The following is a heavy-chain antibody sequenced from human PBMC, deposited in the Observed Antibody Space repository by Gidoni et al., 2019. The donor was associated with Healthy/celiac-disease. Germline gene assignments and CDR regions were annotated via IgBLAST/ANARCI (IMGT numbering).Heavy chain of an antibody. CDR2: ISAYNGNT. Sequence: QVQLVQSGAEVKKPGASVKVSCKASGYTFTSYGISWVRQAPGQGLEWMGWISAYNGNTNYAQKLQGRVTMTTDTSTSTAYMELRSLRSDDTAVYYCARAIECEPGRYYYDSSGYCGYYYYYYMDVWGKGTTVTVSS. J-gene: IGHJ6*03. CDR3: ARAIECEPGRYYYDSSGYCGYYYYYYMDV. CDR1: GYTFTSYG. D-gene: IGHD3-22*01. V-gene: IGHV1-18*04.